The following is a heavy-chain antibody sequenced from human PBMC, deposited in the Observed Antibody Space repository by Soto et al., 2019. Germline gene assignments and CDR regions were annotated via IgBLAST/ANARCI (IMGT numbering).Heavy chain of an antibody. V-gene: IGHV1-2*04. CDR1: GYAFTSYD. CDR3: ARGYCSSTSCYASYYYYGMDV. D-gene: IGHD2-2*01. Sequence: ASVKVSCKAAGYAFTSYDINWGRQATGQGLEWMGWINPNSGGTNYAQKFQGWVTMTRDTSISTAYMELSRLRSDDTAVYYCARGYCSSTSCYASYYYYGMDVWGQGTTVTVSS. CDR2: INPNSGGT. J-gene: IGHJ6*02.